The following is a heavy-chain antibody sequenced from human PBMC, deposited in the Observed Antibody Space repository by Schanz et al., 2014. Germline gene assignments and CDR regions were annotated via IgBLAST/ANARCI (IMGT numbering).Heavy chain of an antibody. J-gene: IGHJ4*02. Sequence: EVQLLESGGGLVQPGGSLRLSCAASGFTFSGFWMTWVRQAPGKGLQWVARIKSKTDGGTRDYAAPVKGRFTISTDDSKNTVYLQMNSLQTEDTAVYYCARGGFGEVSYFDYWGQGTLVTVSS. D-gene: IGHD3-10*01. CDR2: IKSKTDGGTR. V-gene: IGHV3-15*01. CDR3: ARGGFGEVSYFDY. CDR1: GFTFSGFW.